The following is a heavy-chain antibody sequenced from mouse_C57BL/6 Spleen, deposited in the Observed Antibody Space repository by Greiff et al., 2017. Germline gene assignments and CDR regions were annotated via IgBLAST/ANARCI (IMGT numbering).Heavy chain of an antibody. CDR3: ASKGNYSDY. Sequence: QVHVKQPGAELVMPGASVKLSCKASGYTFTSYWMHWVKQRPGQGLEWIGEIDPSDSYTNYNQKFKGKSTLTVDKSSSTAYMQLSSLTSEDSAVYYCASKGNYSDYWGQGTTLTVSS. CDR2: IDPSDSYT. J-gene: IGHJ2*01. V-gene: IGHV1-69*01. CDR1: GYTFTSYW.